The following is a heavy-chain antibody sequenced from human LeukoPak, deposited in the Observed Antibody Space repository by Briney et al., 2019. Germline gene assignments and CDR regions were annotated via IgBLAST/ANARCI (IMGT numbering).Heavy chain of an antibody. Sequence: SETLSLTCAVYGGSFSGYYWGWTRQPPGKGLEWIGEINHSGSTNYNPSLKSRVTISVDTSKNQFSLKLSSVTAADTAVYYCARGVVTLTGYPGYYYGMDVWGQGTTVTVSS. J-gene: IGHJ6*02. D-gene: IGHD3-9*01. CDR2: INHSGST. V-gene: IGHV4-34*01. CDR3: ARGVVTLTGYPGYYYGMDV. CDR1: GGSFSGYY.